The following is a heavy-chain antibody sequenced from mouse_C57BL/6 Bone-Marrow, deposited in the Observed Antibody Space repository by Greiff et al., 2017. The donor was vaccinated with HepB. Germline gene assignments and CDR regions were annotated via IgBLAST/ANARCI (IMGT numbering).Heavy chain of an antibody. J-gene: IGHJ3*01. CDR1: GFNIKDDY. D-gene: IGHD4-1*01. CDR2: IDPENGDT. CDR3: TRETGARFAY. Sequence: VQLQQSGAELVRPGASVKLSCTASGFNIKDDYMHWVKQRPEQGLEWIGWIDPENGDTEYVSKFQGKANITEDTSSNTAYLQLGSLTSEDTTVYYYTRETGARFAYWGQGTLVTVSA. V-gene: IGHV14-4*01.